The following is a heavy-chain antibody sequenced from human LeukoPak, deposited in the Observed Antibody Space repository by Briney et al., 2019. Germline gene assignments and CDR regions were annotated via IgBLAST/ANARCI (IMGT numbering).Heavy chain of an antibody. Sequence: GSLRLSCAASGFTFSSYSMNWVRQAPGKGLEWVSSISSSSSYIYYADSVKGRFTISRDNAKNSLYLQMNSLRAEDTAAYYCARDRRAYYGSGSYRYYYGMDVWGKGTTVTVSS. CDR2: ISSSSSYI. CDR3: ARDRRAYYGSGSYRYYYGMDV. CDR1: GFTFSSYS. J-gene: IGHJ6*04. V-gene: IGHV3-21*01. D-gene: IGHD3-10*01.